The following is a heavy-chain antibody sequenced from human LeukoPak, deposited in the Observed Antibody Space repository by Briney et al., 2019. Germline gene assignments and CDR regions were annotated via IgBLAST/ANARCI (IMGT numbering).Heavy chain of an antibody. CDR3: AKSLVRRHNYWFDP. CDR1: GFTFSRNW. Sequence: GGSLRLSCAASGFTFSRNWMSWVRQAPGKGLEWVASIKQDGSEKNYVDSVKGRSTISRDNSKNTLYLQVNSLRAEDTAVYYCAKSLVRRHNYWFDPWGQGTLVTVSS. V-gene: IGHV3-7*03. D-gene: IGHD3-10*01. J-gene: IGHJ5*02. CDR2: IKQDGSEK.